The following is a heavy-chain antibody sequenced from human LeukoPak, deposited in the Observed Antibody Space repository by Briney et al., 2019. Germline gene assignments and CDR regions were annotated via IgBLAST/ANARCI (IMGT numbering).Heavy chain of an antibody. CDR2: INHSGST. J-gene: IGHJ4*02. V-gene: IGHV4-34*01. Sequence: SETLSLTCAVYGGSFSGYYWSWIRQPPGKGLEWIGEINHSGSTNYNPSLKSRVTIPVDTSKNQFSLKLSSVTAADTAVYYCASADYGGNPVYFDYWGQGTLVTVSS. D-gene: IGHD4-23*01. CDR3: ASADYGGNPVYFDY. CDR1: GGSFSGYY.